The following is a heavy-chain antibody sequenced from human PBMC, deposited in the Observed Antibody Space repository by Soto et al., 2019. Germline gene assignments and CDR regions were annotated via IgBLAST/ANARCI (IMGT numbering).Heavy chain of an antibody. J-gene: IGHJ6*02. V-gene: IGHV4-34*01. CDR2: INHSGRT. CDR1: GGSFSGYY. Sequence: AETLSLTCAVYGGSFSGYYWSWIRQPPGKGLEWIGEINHSGRTNYNPSLKSRVTISVDTSKNQFSLKLSSVTAADTAVYYCARGRRRITIFGVVINATRDYGMDVWGQGTTVTVSS. CDR3: ARGRRRITIFGVVINATRDYGMDV. D-gene: IGHD3-3*01.